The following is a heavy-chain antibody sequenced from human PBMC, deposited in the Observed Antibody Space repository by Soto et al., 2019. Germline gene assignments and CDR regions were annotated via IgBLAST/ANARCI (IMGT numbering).Heavy chain of an antibody. D-gene: IGHD3-9*01. J-gene: IGHJ6*02. CDR1: GGTFSSYA. Sequence: AVKVSCKASGGTFSSYAISWVRQAPGQGLEWMGGIIPIFGTANYAQKFQGRVTITADESTSTAYMELSSLRSEDTAVYYCARDPYDILTGYYYYYGMDVWGQGTPVTVSS. V-gene: IGHV1-69*13. CDR2: IIPIFGTA. CDR3: ARDPYDILTGYYYYYGMDV.